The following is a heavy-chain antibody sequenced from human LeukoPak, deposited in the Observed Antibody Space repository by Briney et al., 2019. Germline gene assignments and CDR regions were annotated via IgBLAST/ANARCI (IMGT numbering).Heavy chain of an antibody. D-gene: IGHD2-2*01. V-gene: IGHV3-30*02. CDR3: AKDSMVYCSSTSCYPDY. J-gene: IGHJ4*02. CDR1: GFTFSSYG. Sequence: GGSLRLSCAPSGFTFSSYGMHWVRQAPGKGLEGVAFIRYVGSNKYYADSVKGRFTISRDNSKNTLYLQMNSLRAEDTAVYYCAKDSMVYCSSTSCYPDYWGQGTLVTVSS. CDR2: IRYVGSNK.